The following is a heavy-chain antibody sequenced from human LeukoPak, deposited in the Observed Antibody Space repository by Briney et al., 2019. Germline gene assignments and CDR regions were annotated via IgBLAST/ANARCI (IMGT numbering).Heavy chain of an antibody. V-gene: IGHV1-69*02. CDR2: IIPILGIA. Sequence: SVKVSCKASGYTFTGYYMHWVRQAPGRGLEWMGRIIPILGIANYAQKFQGRVTITADKSTSTAYMELSSLRSEDTAVYYCARSAFGVAQNWFDPWGQGTLVTVSS. CDR3: ARSAFGVAQNWFDP. D-gene: IGHD3-3*01. J-gene: IGHJ5*02. CDR1: GYTFTGYY.